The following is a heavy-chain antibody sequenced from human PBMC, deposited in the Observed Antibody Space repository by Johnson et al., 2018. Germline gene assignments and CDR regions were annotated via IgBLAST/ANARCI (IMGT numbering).Heavy chain of an antibody. CDR3: AKGGWFGDLGVVDS. CDR1: GFAFNSFD. Sequence: QVRLVQSGGGVVQPGRSLRLSCAASGFAFNSFDMHWVRQAPGKGLEWVALISYDGRKTYYADSVEGRFIISRDDSRKMLHLELDSLRVEDTGLYFCAKGGWFGDLGVVDSWGQGTLVTVSS. D-gene: IGHD3-10*01. CDR2: ISYDGRKT. J-gene: IGHJ4*02. V-gene: IGHV3-30*18.